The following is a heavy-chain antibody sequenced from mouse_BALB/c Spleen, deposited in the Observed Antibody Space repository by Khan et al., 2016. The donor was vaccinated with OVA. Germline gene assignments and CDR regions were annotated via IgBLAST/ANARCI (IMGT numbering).Heavy chain of an antibody. J-gene: IGHJ2*01. D-gene: IGHD3-3*01. CDR1: GYIFTSYW. CDR3: AREEAVYYFDY. V-gene: IGHV1S132*01. Sequence: QVQLQQPGAELVRPGASVKLSCKTSGYIFTSYWIHWVKQRSGQGLEWIARIYPGTDNTYYNEKLKDKATMTADKSCSTAYMQLSSLKAEDSAVYVCAREEAVYYFDYWGQGTTLTVSS. CDR2: IYPGTDNT.